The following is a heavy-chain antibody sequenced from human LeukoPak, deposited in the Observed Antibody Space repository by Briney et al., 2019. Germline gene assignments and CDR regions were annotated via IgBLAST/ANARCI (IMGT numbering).Heavy chain of an antibody. Sequence: ASVKVSCKVSGYTLTELSMHWVRQAPGQGLEWLGWISPYNGNTKYAQKIQGRATMTTDTSTSTAYLELRSLRSDDTAVYYCARGEYDLLGDYWGQGTLVTVSS. CDR1: GYTLTELS. J-gene: IGHJ4*02. CDR2: ISPYNGNT. CDR3: ARGEYDLLGDY. D-gene: IGHD3-10*01. V-gene: IGHV1-18*01.